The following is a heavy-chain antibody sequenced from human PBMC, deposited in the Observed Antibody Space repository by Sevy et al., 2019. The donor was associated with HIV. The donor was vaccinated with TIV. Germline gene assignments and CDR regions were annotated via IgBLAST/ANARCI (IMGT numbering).Heavy chain of an antibody. D-gene: IGHD3-22*01. CDR2: INHSGST. CDR3: ARGRYYYDSSGYYFGATAQYYFDY. CDR1: GGSFSGYY. V-gene: IGHV4-34*01. Sequence: SETLSLTCAVYGGSFSGYYWSWIRQPPGKGLEWIGEINHSGSTNYNPSLKSRVTISVDTSKNQFSLKLSSVTAADTAVYYCARGRYYYDSSGYYFGATAQYYFDYWGQGTLVTVSS. J-gene: IGHJ4*02.